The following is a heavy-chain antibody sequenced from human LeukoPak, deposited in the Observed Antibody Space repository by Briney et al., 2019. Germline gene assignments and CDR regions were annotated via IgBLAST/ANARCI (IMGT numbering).Heavy chain of an antibody. CDR3: AREGCSGGSCYSGVDAFDI. D-gene: IGHD2-15*01. Sequence: GGSLRLSCAASGFTFNAFGMNWVRQAPGKGLEWVSYIGTTSGAIYYADSVKGRFTISRDSAKNSLYLQMNSLRAEDTAVYYCAREGCSGGSCYSGVDAFDIWGQGTMVTVSS. J-gene: IGHJ3*02. V-gene: IGHV3-48*01. CDR2: IGTTSGAI. CDR1: GFTFNAFG.